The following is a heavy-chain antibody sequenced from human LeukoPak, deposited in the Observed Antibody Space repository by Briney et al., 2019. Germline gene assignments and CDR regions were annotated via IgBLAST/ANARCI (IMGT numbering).Heavy chain of an antibody. V-gene: IGHV4-59*12. D-gene: IGHD6-13*01. CDR3: ARLEAAASEDNDAFDI. CDR1: GGSISSYY. Sequence: SETLSLTCTVSGGSISSYYWSWIRQPPGKGLEWIGYIYYSGSTNYNPSLKSRVTMSVDTSKNQFSLKLSSVTAADTAVYYCARLEAAASEDNDAFDIWGQGTMVTVSS. CDR2: IYYSGST. J-gene: IGHJ3*02.